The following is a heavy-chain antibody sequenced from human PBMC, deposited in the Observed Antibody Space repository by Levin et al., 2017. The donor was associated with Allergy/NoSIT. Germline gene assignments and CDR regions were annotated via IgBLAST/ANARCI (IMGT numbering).Heavy chain of an antibody. J-gene: IGHJ3*02. Sequence: SETLSLTCTVSGGSISSYYWSWIRQPPGKGLEWIGNIHYSGSTSYNPSLKSRVTISVDTSKSHFSLKLNSVTAADTAVYYCARSHSIAVASTAAFDSWGQGTMVTVSS. CDR1: GGSISSYY. CDR2: IHYSGST. D-gene: IGHD6-19*01. CDR3: ARSHSIAVASTAAFDS. V-gene: IGHV4-59*01.